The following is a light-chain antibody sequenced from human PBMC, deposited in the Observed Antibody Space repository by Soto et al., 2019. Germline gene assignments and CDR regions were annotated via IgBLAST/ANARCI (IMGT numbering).Light chain of an antibody. CDR1: QSVSSSY. CDR2: GAS. CDR3: QQYGSSPRT. Sequence: EMVLTQSPGTLSLSPGERATLSCRASQSVSSSYLAWYQQKPGQAPRLLIYGASSRATAIPDRFSGSGSGTDFTLTISRLEPEDFAVYYCQQYGSSPRTFGQGTQLEIK. V-gene: IGKV3-20*01. J-gene: IGKJ2*01.